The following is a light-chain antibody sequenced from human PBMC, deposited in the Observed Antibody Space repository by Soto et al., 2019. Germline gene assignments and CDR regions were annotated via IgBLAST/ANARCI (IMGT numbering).Light chain of an antibody. CDR1: RSVGSK. J-gene: IGKJ4*01. CDR2: DAF. Sequence: EVVMTQSPATLSVSPGERATLSCRASRSVGSKLAWYQQKPGQAPSLLIFDAFTRATGIPARFSGSGSGTEFTLFISSLQSEDFAVYYCQQYNNWPPLTFGGGTKVEI. CDR3: QQYNNWPPLT. V-gene: IGKV3-15*01.